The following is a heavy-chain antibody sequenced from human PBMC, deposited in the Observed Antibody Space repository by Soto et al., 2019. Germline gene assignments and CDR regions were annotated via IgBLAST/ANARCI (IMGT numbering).Heavy chain of an antibody. V-gene: IGHV3-23*01. J-gene: IGHJ4*02. CDR2: ISDNDGST. Sequence: PGGSLRLSCAASGFTFRNYALSWVRQAPGKGLEWVSGISDNDGSTYYADSVKGRFTISRDNSKNTLYLQMNSLRAEDAAVYYWARRDYFDSNGYYYYYYFDNWGQGTLVTVSS. D-gene: IGHD3-22*01. CDR1: GFTFRNYA. CDR3: ARRDYFDSNGYYYYYYFDN.